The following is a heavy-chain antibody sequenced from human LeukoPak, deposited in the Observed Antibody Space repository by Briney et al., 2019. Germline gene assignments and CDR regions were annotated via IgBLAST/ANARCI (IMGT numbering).Heavy chain of an antibody. Sequence: SETLSLTCTVSGGSISSYYWSWIRQPAGRGLEWIGRIYSSGSTNYNPSLKSRVTMSVDTSKNQFSLKLSSVTAADTAVYYCARGQYHLLYWYFDLWDRGTLVTVSS. D-gene: IGHD2-2*01. CDR3: ARGQYHLLYWYFDL. J-gene: IGHJ2*01. V-gene: IGHV4-4*07. CDR2: IYSSGST. CDR1: GGSISSYY.